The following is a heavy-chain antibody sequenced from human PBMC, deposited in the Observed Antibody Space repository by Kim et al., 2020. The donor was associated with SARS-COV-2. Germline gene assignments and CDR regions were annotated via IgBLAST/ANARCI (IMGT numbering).Heavy chain of an antibody. CDR3: ARHAAYYYGSGEYDY. Sequence: PSLKSRVTISVDTSKNQFSLKLSSVTAADTAVYYCARHAAYYYGSGEYDYWGQGTLVTVSS. J-gene: IGHJ4*02. D-gene: IGHD3-10*01. V-gene: IGHV4-39*01.